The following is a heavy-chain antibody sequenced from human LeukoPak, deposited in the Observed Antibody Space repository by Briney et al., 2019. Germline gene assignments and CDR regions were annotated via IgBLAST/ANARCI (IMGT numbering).Heavy chain of an antibody. J-gene: IGHJ4*02. Sequence: GGSLRLSCVASGFTFSNYWMNWVRQAPGKGLEWVAVISYDGSNKYYADSVKGRFTISRDNSKNTLYLQMNSLRAEDTAVYYCARDAWCSSTSCYPTLFDYWGQGTLVTVSS. D-gene: IGHD2-2*01. CDR1: GFTFSNYW. V-gene: IGHV3-30*03. CDR2: ISYDGSNK. CDR3: ARDAWCSSTSCYPTLFDY.